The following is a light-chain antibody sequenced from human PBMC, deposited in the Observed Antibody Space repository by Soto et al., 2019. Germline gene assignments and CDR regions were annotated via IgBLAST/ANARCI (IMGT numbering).Light chain of an antibody. J-gene: IGKJ1*01. Sequence: EIVMTQSPSTLSVSPGERATLSCRASENVKFNLAWYQQRPGQAPRLLIYGASTRAAIIPARFSGSGSGTEFTLTISSLQSEDFEVYYCQQYNKWPRTFGQGTKVDIK. CDR3: QQYNKWPRT. V-gene: IGKV3-15*01. CDR1: ENVKFN. CDR2: GAS.